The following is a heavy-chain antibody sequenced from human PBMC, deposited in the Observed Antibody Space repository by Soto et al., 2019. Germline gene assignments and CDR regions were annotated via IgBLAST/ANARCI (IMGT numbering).Heavy chain of an antibody. Sequence: EVQLLEHGGQLVQPGESLRLSCAASGFTFRTFTMNWVRQAPGKGLEWVSGIIGGDGDKFYSDSVEGRFTISRDNSKDMLFLQMSSLRVDDTAVYYCAKDRDPDGIWTFDSWGQGTLVTVSS. D-gene: IGHD3-9*01. CDR1: GFTFRTFT. CDR3: AKDRDPDGIWTFDS. J-gene: IGHJ5*01. CDR2: IIGGDGDK. V-gene: IGHV3-23*01.